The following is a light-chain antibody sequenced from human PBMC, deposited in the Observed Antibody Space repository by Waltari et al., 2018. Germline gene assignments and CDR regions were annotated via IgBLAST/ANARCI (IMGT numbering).Light chain of an antibody. J-gene: IGKJ5*01. CDR1: QSIYDN. V-gene: IGKV3-15*01. Sequence: EVVMTQSPATLSVSPGEGATLSCRASQSIYDNLAWYQQKPAQAPRLLIYGASTRATGVPSRFRGSGSGTEFTLTISSLQSEDSAVYYCQQYNKWPPITFGQGTRLEIK. CDR3: QQYNKWPPIT. CDR2: GAS.